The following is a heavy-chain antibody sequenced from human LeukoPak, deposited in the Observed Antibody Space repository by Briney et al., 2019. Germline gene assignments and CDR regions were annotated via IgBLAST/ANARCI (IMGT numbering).Heavy chain of an antibody. CDR1: GYTFTGYY. CDR3: ARERGGNSPFDS. J-gene: IGHJ4*02. CDR2: INPNSSVT. D-gene: IGHD4-23*01. Sequence: ASVKVSCKASGYTFTGYYLHWVRQAPGQGLEWMGWINPNSSVTNYAQRFQGRVTMTRDTSISAAYMELRWLTSDDTAVYYCARERGGNSPFDSWGQGTLVTVSS. V-gene: IGHV1-2*02.